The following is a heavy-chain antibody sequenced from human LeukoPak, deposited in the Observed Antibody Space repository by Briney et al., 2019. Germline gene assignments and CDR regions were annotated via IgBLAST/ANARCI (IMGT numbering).Heavy chain of an antibody. CDR1: GFTFSSYE. CDR3: ARAGEYDSSWYYFDY. V-gene: IGHV3-48*03. J-gene: IGHJ4*02. Sequence: PGGSLRLSCAASGFTFSSYEMNWVRQAPGKGQEWVSYISSSGSTIYYADSVKGRFTISRDNAKNSLYLQMNSLRAEDTAVYYCARAGEYDSSWYYFDYWGQGTLVTVSS. CDR2: ISSSGSTI. D-gene: IGHD6-13*01.